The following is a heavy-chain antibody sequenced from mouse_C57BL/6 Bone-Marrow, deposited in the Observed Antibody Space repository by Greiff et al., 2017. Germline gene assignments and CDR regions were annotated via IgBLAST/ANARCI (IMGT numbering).Heavy chain of an antibody. Sequence: EVKLVESGTVLARPGASVTMSCKTSGYTFTSYWMHWVKQRPGQGLEWIGAIYPGNSDTSYNQKFKGKAKLTAVTSASTAYMELSSLTNEDSAVYYCTRCGYDPYWYFDVWGTGTTVTVSS. V-gene: IGHV1-5*01. D-gene: IGHD2-2*01. CDR2: IYPGNSDT. J-gene: IGHJ1*03. CDR3: TRCGYDPYWYFDV. CDR1: GYTFTSYW.